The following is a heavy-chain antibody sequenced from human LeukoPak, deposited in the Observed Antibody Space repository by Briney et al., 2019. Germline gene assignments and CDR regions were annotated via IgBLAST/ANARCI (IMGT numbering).Heavy chain of an antibody. CDR1: GFTFRSYD. Sequence: GGSLRLSCAASGFTFRSYDMHWVRQAPGKGLEWVAVVWYDESNKYYVDSVKGRFTISRDNSKNTLFLQMNSLRVEDTAIYYCAKDAAGPEYWGQGTLATVSS. J-gene: IGHJ4*02. V-gene: IGHV3-33*06. CDR3: AKDAAGPEY. CDR2: VWYDESNK. D-gene: IGHD6-13*01.